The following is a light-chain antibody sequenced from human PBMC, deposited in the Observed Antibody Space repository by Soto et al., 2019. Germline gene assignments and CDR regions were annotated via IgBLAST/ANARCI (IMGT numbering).Light chain of an antibody. CDR1: QRIATW. V-gene: IGKV1-5*01. CDR2: GAS. Sequence: DIPLTQSPSTLSASVGDRVTITCRASQRIATWLAWYQHQPGSAPKLLIYGASTLQSGVPSRFTGSGSGTHFNLTINSLQPEDFATYFCQQSYSSRTFGQGTKVDI. CDR3: QQSYSSRT. J-gene: IGKJ1*01.